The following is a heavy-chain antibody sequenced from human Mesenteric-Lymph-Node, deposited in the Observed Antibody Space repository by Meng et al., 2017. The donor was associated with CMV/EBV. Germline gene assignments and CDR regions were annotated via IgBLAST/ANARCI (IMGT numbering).Heavy chain of an antibody. CDR1: GFSLSTSGVG. D-gene: IGHD4/OR15-4a*01. Sequence: SGPTLVKPTQTLTLTCTFSGFSLSTSGVGVGWIRQPPGKALECLALIYWNDDNRYSPSLTSRLTITKDTSKNQVVLTMTNMDHVDTATYYCAHRLTRRNCFDPWGQGALVTVSS. V-gene: IGHV2-5*01. CDR3: AHRLTRRNCFDP. CDR2: IYWNDDN. J-gene: IGHJ5*02.